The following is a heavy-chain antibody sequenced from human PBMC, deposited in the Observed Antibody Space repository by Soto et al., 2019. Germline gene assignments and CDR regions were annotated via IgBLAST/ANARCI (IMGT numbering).Heavy chain of an antibody. CDR2: IFSNDEK. D-gene: IGHD6-19*01. V-gene: IGHV2-26*01. CDR1: GFSLSNARMG. Sequence: QVTLKESGPVLVKPTETLTLTCTVSGFSLSNARMGVSWIRQPPVKALEWLAHIFSNDEKSYSTSLKSRLTISKDTSNSQVVLTMTNMDPVDTATYYCARILAVAGTKWYFDLWGRGTLVTVSS. CDR3: ARILAVAGTKWYFDL. J-gene: IGHJ2*01.